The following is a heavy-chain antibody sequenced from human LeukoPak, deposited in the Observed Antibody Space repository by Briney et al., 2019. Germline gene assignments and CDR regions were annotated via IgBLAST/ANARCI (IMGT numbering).Heavy chain of an antibody. CDR2: IYYSGST. CDR1: GGSITSYY. Sequence: SETLSLTCIVSGGSITSYYWSWIRQHPGKGLEWIGYIYYSGSTYYNPSLKSRVTISVDTSKNQFSLKLSSVTAADTAVYYCASTLEGMIVDWGQGTLVTVSS. D-gene: IGHD3-22*01. CDR3: ASTLEGMIVD. V-gene: IGHV4-59*06. J-gene: IGHJ4*02.